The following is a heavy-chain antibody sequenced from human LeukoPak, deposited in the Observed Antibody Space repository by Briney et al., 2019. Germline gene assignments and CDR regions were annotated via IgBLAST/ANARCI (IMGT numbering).Heavy chain of an antibody. J-gene: IGHJ4*02. CDR3: ARLTKGRYFDYIFDY. V-gene: IGHV4-39*01. D-gene: IGHD3-9*01. CDR2: TYYTGST. CDR1: GGSVSSSLNY. Sequence: PSETLSLTCSVSGGSVSSSLNYWGWIRQPPGKGLEWIGNTYYTGSTYSNPTLKSRATMSVDTSKNQFSLKLSSVTAADTAVYYCARLTKGRYFDYIFDYWGQGTLLTVSS.